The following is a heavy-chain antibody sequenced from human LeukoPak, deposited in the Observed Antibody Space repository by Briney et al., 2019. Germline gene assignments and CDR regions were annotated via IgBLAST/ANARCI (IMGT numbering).Heavy chain of an antibody. CDR3: ARLDYYENSGYYYY. CDR1: GYSFTSYW. V-gene: IGHV5-51*01. Sequence: GESLKISFKGSGYSFTSYWIGWVRPMPGKGLGWMGIIYPNDSDTRYSPSFQGQVTISADKSISTAYLQWSSLRASDTAMYYCARLDYYENSGYYYYWGQGTLVTVSS. D-gene: IGHD3-22*01. CDR2: IYPNDSDT. J-gene: IGHJ4*02.